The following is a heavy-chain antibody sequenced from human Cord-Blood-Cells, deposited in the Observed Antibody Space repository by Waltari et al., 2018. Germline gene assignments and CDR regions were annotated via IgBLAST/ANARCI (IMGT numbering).Heavy chain of an antibody. J-gene: IGHJ3*02. CDR2: IDWDDDK. Sequence: QVTLKESGPALVQPTQTLPLTCTFPGFPLSTSGMRVSWIRQPPGKALEWLARIDWDDDKFYSTSLKTRLTISKDTSKNQVVLTMTNMDPVDTATYYCARTQLELRAFDIWGQGTMVTVSS. CDR1: GFPLSTSGMR. D-gene: IGHD1-7*01. V-gene: IGHV2-70*04. CDR3: ARTQLELRAFDI.